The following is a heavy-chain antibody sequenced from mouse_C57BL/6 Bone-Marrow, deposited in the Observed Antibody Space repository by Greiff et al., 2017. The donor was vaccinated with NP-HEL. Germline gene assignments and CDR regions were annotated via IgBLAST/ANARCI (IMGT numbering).Heavy chain of an antibody. D-gene: IGHD2-5*01. Sequence: EVKLQESGGGLVQPGESLKLSCESNEYEFPSHDMSWVRKTPEKRLELVAAINSDGGSTYYPDTMERRFIISRDNTKKTLYLQMSSLRSEDTALYYCARQSNYDYAMDYWGQGTSVTVSS. J-gene: IGHJ4*01. V-gene: IGHV5-2*01. CDR3: ARQSNYDYAMDY. CDR1: EYEFPSHD. CDR2: INSDGGST.